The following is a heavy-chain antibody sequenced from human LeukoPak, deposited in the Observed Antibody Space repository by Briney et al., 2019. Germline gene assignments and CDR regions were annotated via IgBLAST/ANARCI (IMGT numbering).Heavy chain of an antibody. V-gene: IGHV3-53*01. CDR1: GFTVSSDY. D-gene: IGHD6-25*01. Sequence: GGSLRLSCAASGFTVSSDYMSWVRQAPGKGLEWVLVIYSGGSTYYADSVKGRFTISRDNSKNTLYLQMNSLRAEDTAVYYCASYSSDPDDDAFDIWGQGTMVTVSS. CDR3: ASYSSDPDDDAFDI. J-gene: IGHJ3*02. CDR2: IYSGGST.